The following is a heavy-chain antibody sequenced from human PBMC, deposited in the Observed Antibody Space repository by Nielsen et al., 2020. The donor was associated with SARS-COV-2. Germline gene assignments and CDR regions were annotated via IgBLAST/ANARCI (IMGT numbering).Heavy chain of an antibody. CDR1: GYTFTSYG. J-gene: IGHJ4*02. CDR3: ARGDGIVVVTAPFDY. V-gene: IGHV1-18*01. D-gene: IGHD2-21*02. Sequence: ASVKVSCKASGYTFTSYGISWVRQAPGQGLEWMGWINAYNGNTNYAQKLQGRVTMTTDTSTSTAYMELRSLRSDDTAVYYCARGDGIVVVTAPFDYWGQGTLVTVSS. CDR2: INAYNGNT.